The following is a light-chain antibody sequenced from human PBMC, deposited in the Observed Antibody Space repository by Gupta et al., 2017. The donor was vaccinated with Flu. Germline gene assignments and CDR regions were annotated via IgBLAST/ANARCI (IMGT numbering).Light chain of an antibody. Sequence: DIQMTQSPSSLSASVGDRVTITCRASQSISSYLNWYQQKPGKAPKLLIYAASSLQSGVPSRFSGSGSGTDFTLTIIRLLPEDFATYYCQQRETTPRTFGQGTRLEIK. CDR2: AAS. CDR3: QQRETTPRT. V-gene: IGKV1-39*01. CDR1: QSISSY. J-gene: IGKJ1*01.